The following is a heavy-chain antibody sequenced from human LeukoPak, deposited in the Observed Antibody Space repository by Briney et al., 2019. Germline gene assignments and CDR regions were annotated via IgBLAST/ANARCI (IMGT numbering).Heavy chain of an antibody. V-gene: IGHV3-48*03. Sequence: GGSLRLSCAASEFTFASYELNWVRQAPGKGLEWVSYISSSGNTISYADSVKGRFTISRDNAKNSLYLQVISLRAEDTAVYYCARGPSIAARYDAFDIWGQGTMVTVSS. CDR1: EFTFASYE. CDR2: ISSSGNTI. J-gene: IGHJ3*02. D-gene: IGHD6-6*01. CDR3: ARGPSIAARYDAFDI.